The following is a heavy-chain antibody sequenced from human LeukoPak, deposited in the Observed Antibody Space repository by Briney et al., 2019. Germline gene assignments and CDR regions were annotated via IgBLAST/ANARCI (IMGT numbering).Heavy chain of an antibody. V-gene: IGHV4-38-2*01. J-gene: IGHJ4*02. CDR2: IYHSGST. CDR1: GYSISSGYY. D-gene: IGHD7-27*01. Sequence: SSETLSLTCAVSGYSISSGYYWGWIRQPPGEGLEWIGSIYHSGSTYYNPSLKSRVTISVDTSKNQFSLKLSSVTAADTAVYYCAIRTGNFDYWGQGTLVTVSS. CDR3: AIRTGNFDY.